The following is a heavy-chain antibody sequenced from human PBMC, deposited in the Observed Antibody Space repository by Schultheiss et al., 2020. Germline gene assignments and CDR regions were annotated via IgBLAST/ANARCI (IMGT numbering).Heavy chain of an antibody. D-gene: IGHD2-8*01. J-gene: IGHJ3*02. CDR2: ISYDGSNK. CDR3: ARDRFCTNGVCNDAFDI. Sequence: GGSLRLSCAASGFTFSSYAMNWVRQAPGKGLEWVAVISYDGSNKYYADSVKGRFTISRDNSKNTLYLQMNSLRAEDTAVYYCARDRFCTNGVCNDAFDIWGQGTMVTVSS. V-gene: IGHV3-30*03. CDR1: GFTFSSYA.